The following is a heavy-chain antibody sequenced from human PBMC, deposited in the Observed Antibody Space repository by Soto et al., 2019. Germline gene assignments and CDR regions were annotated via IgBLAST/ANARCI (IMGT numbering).Heavy chain of an antibody. CDR3: VRTSHYGSGIWTFDF. CDR2: TRNKANRYTT. CDR1: GFTLSDNY. Sequence: GGSLILSCAVSGFTLSDNYMDWVRQAPGKGLEWVGRTRNKANRYTTEYAASVKGRFTVSRDESMNSLHLQMNSLKTEDTAVYYCVRTSHYGSGIWTFDFWGQGTVVTVSS. V-gene: IGHV3-72*01. J-gene: IGHJ4*02. D-gene: IGHD3-10*01.